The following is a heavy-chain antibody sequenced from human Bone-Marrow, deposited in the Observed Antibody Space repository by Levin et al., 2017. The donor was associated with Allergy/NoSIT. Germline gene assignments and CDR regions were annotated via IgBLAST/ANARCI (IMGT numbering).Heavy chain of an antibody. V-gene: IGHV3-48*02. CDR1: GFTFTGYT. CDR3: ARSRGATALHYCDN. D-gene: IGHD1-1*01. J-gene: IGHJ4*02. CDR2: ISSSGTI. Sequence: GSLRLSCVASGFTFTGYTMNWVRQAPGKGLEWISHISSSGTIYYADSVKGRFTISRDNAKNSLYLQLNSLRDEDTAVYYCARSRGATALHYCDNWGQGTLVTVSS.